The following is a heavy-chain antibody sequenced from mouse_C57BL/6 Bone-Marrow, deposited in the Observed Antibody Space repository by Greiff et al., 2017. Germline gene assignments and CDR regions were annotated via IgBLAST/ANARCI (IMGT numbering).Heavy chain of an antibody. CDR1: GYTFTDYY. V-gene: IGHV1-19*01. J-gene: IGHJ3*01. D-gene: IGHD1-1*01. Sequence: VQLKESGPVLVKPGASVKMSCKASGYTFTDYYMNWVKQSHGKSLEWIGVINPYNGGTSYNQKFKGKATLTVDKSSSTAYMELNSLTSEDSAVYYCARGGTTVVATPWFAYWGQGTLVTVSA. CDR3: ARGGTTVVATPWFAY. CDR2: INPYNGGT.